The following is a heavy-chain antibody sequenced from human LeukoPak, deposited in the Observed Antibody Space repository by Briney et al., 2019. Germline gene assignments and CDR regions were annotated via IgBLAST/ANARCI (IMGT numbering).Heavy chain of an antibody. D-gene: IGHD6-19*01. J-gene: IGHJ4*02. Sequence: PSETLSLTCAVYGGSFSGYYWSWIRQPPGKGLEWIGEINHSGSTNYNPSLKSRVTISVDTSKNQFSLKLSSVTAADTAVYYCASLAVAGYYFDYWGQGTRVTVSS. CDR3: ASLAVAGYYFDY. CDR2: INHSGST. V-gene: IGHV4-34*01. CDR1: GGSFSGYY.